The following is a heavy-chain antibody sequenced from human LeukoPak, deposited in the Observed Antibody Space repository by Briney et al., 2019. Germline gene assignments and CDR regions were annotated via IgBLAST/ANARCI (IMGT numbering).Heavy chain of an antibody. V-gene: IGHV3-21*01. CDR3: ARDFRTQLDGYSPPYHFDF. Sequence: GGSLRLSCAASGFTFSTHSMSWVRQAPGKGLEWVSSIDSGSSHIYYADSMKGRFTISGDNAKNSLFLQMGSLRAEDTAVYYCARDFRTQLDGYSPPYHFDFWGQGALVTVSS. D-gene: IGHD5-24*01. J-gene: IGHJ4*02. CDR2: IDSGSSHI. CDR1: GFTFSTHS.